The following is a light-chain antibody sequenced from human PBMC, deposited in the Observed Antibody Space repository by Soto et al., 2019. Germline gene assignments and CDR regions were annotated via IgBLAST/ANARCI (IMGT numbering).Light chain of an antibody. CDR2: HAS. Sequence: EILMTQSPVTLSVSPGERATLSCRASQSVSSNLAWYQQKPGQAPRLLIYHASARATGIPARFSGSGSGTEFTLTISGLQSEDFEVYYCQQYNNWPPWTFGQGTKADIK. CDR3: QQYNNWPPWT. CDR1: QSVSSN. V-gene: IGKV3-15*01. J-gene: IGKJ1*01.